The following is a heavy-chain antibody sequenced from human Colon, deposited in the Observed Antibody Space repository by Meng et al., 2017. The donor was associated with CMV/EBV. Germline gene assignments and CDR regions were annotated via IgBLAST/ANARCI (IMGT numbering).Heavy chain of an antibody. V-gene: IGHV4-39*07. CDR3: ARDTKWFNWFDP. D-gene: IGHD3-22*01. CDR1: GGSISRDDYY. CDR2: IYYNGYA. Sequence: ESLKISCTVSGGSISRDDYYWGWIRQPPGKGLEWIGSIYYNGYASFNPPLKSRVNISVDTSKNQFSLKLNSLTAADTAVYYCARDTKWFNWFDPWGQGTLVTVSS. J-gene: IGHJ5*02.